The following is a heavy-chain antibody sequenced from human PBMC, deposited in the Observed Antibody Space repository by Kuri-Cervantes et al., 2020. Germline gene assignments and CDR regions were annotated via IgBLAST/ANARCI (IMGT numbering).Heavy chain of an antibody. CDR3: ARDWARDGYNPAGDFDY. CDR1: GFTFSSYA. D-gene: IGHD5-24*01. J-gene: IGHJ4*02. Sequence: GESLKISCAASGFTFSSYAMHWVRQAPGKGLEWVAVISYDGSNKYYADSVKGRFTISRDNSKNTLYVQMNSLRAEDTAVYYCARDWARDGYNPAGDFDYWGQGTLVTVSS. V-gene: IGHV3-30*14. CDR2: ISYDGSNK.